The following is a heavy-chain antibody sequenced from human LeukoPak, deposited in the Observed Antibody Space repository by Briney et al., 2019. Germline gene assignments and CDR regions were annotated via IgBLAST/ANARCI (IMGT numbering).Heavy chain of an antibody. Sequence: SETLSLTCTVSGHSIINSFYWGWIRQPPGKGLKWIGSIYHTGATYYNPSLKSRVTISVDTSKNQFSLKLSSVTAADTAVYYCARHPSAVAAPGYWGQGTLVTVSS. V-gene: IGHV4-38-2*02. CDR3: ARHPSAVAAPGY. D-gene: IGHD6-19*01. CDR1: GHSIINSFY. CDR2: IYHTGAT. J-gene: IGHJ4*02.